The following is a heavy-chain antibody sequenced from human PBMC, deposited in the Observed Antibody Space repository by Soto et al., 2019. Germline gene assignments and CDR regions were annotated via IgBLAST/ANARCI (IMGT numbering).Heavy chain of an antibody. CDR2: IYYSGST. CDR1: GGSIGSGDYY. CDR3: ARGRITMIDIAFDI. Sequence: SDTLSLTCTVSGGSIGSGDYYWSGIRQPPGKGLEWIGYIYYSGSTYYNPSLKSRVTISVDTSKNQFSLKLSSVTAADTAVYYCARGRITMIDIAFDIWGQGTMVTVSS. J-gene: IGHJ3*02. V-gene: IGHV4-30-4*02. D-gene: IGHD3-22*01.